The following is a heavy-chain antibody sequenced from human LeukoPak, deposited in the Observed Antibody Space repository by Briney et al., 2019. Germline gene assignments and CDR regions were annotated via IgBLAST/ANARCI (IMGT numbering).Heavy chain of an antibody. CDR2: ISSSSSYI. Sequence: GGSLSLSCAVSGFSFSSYSMNWVRQAPGKGMEWVSSISSSSSYIYYADSVKGRFTSSRDNAKNSLYLQMNSLRAEDTAVYYCARALRFLEWLCPDAFDIWGQGTMVTVSS. V-gene: IGHV3-21*01. CDR3: ARALRFLEWLCPDAFDI. J-gene: IGHJ3*02. CDR1: GFSFSSYS. D-gene: IGHD3-3*01.